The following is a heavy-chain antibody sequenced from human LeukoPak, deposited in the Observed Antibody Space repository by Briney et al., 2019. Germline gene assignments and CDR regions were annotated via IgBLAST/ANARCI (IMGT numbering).Heavy chain of an antibody. CDR3: AKSIVVVAAALDY. V-gene: IGHV3-23*01. CDR2: ISGSGDRT. Sequence: GGSLKLSCEASGFTFSNYAMSWVRQAPGKGLEWVSVISGSGDRTHYADSVKGRFTISRDNSKNTLYLQMNSLRAEDTAVYYCAKSIVVVAAALDYWGQGTLVTVSS. J-gene: IGHJ4*02. D-gene: IGHD2-2*01. CDR1: GFTFSNYA.